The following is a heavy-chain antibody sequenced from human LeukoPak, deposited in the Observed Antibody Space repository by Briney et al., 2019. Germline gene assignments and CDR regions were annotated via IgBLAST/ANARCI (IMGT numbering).Heavy chain of an antibody. CDR3: ARGKYISSWYYFDY. CDR2: IIPVFGIA. D-gene: IGHD6-13*01. V-gene: IGHV1-69*04. J-gene: IGHJ4*02. CDR1: GGTFSSYA. Sequence: GASVKVSCKASGGTFSSYAISWVRQAPGQGLEWMGRIIPVFGIANYAQKFQGRVTIDAVKSTSTAYMELSSLRSEDTAVYYCARGKYISSWYYFDYWGQGTLVTVSS.